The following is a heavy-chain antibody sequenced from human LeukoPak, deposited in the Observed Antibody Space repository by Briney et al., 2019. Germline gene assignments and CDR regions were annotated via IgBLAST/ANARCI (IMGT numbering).Heavy chain of an antibody. CDR1: EFTFSNYK. CDR3: AKDRGIVVVPAASFDY. J-gene: IGHJ4*02. Sequence: PGGSLRLSCAASEFTFSNYKMNWVRQAPGKGLEWVSSISSSSSYIYYADSVKGRFTISRDNSKNTLYLQMNSLRAEDTAVYYCAKDRGIVVVPAASFDYWGQGTLVTVSS. D-gene: IGHD2-2*01. CDR2: ISSSSSYI. V-gene: IGHV3-21*04.